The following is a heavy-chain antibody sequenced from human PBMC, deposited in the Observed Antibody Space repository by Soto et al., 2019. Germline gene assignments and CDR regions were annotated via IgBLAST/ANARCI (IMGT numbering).Heavy chain of an antibody. V-gene: IGHV4-39*01. D-gene: IGHD3-10*01. CDR3: ARHGYYYGSGSYHYFDY. CDR2: IYYSGST. J-gene: IGHJ4*02. CDR1: GGSISSSSYY. Sequence: PSETLSLTCTVSGGSISSSSYYWGWIRQPPGKGLEWIGSIYYSGSTYYNPSLKSRVTISVDTSKNQFSLKLSSVTAADTAVYYCARHGYYYGSGSYHYFDYWAQGTLVNVSS.